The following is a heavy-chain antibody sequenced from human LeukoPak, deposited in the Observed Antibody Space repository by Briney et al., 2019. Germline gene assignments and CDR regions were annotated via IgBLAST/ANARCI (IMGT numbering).Heavy chain of an antibody. CDR1: GDSTTSGGFY. Sequence: SETLSLTCNVSGDSTTSGGFYWAWIRQSPGKGLEWIGNVYYSGSTQYNPSLRGRVSISMDMTKNQFSHNLNSVSVTDTAIYYCARRDYAAWFDPWGQGTLVTVSS. CDR3: ARRDYAAWFDP. J-gene: IGHJ5*02. V-gene: IGHV4-39*01. CDR2: VYYSGST. D-gene: IGHD4/OR15-4a*01.